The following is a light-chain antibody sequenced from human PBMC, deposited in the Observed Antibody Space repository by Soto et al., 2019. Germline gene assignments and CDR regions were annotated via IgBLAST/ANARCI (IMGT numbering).Light chain of an antibody. V-gene: IGKV3-11*01. CDR3: QQRSNWPPVIT. CDR2: DAS. Sequence: EIVLTQSPATLSLSPWERATLSCRASQSFSSYLAWYQQKPGQAPRLLIYDASKRATGIPARFSGRGSGTDFTLTISSLEPEDFAVYYCQQRSNWPPVITFGPGTRLEIK. J-gene: IGKJ5*01. CDR1: QSFSSY.